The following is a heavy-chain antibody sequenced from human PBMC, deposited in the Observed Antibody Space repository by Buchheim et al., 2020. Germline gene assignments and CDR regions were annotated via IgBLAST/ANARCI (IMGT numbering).Heavy chain of an antibody. J-gene: IGHJ1*01. V-gene: IGHV3-23*01. D-gene: IGHD1-26*01. Sequence: EVHLSGSGGGLVQPGGSLRLSCAASGFTFSSFSMIWVRQAPGRGLEWVSAITGSGGDTYYADSVQGRFTVSRDNSKNTLYLQMNSLRAEDTALYYCAKDIVGATSVYFQHWGQGTL. CDR3: AKDIVGATSVYFQH. CDR1: GFTFSSFS. CDR2: ITGSGGDT.